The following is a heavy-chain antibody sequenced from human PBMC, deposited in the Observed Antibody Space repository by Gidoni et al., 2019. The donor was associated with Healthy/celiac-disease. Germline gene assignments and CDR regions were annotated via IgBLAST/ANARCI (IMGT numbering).Heavy chain of an antibody. D-gene: IGHD1-26*01. CDR3: AKDWESSGWGWGMDV. J-gene: IGHJ6*02. CDR2: ISGSGGST. V-gene: IGHV3-23*01. Sequence: EVQLLESGGGLVQPGGSLRLSCAASGFTFSSYAMSWVRQAPGKGLGWVSAISGSGGSTYYADSVKGRFTISRDNSKNTLYLQMNSLRAEDTAVYYCAKDWESSGWGWGMDVWGQGTTVTVSS. CDR1: GFTFSSYA.